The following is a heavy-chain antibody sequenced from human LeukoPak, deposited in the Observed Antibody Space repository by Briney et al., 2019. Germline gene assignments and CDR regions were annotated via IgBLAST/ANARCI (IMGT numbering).Heavy chain of an antibody. J-gene: IGHJ5*02. CDR2: IYHSGST. CDR1: GYSISSGYQ. V-gene: IGHV4-38-2*02. CDR3: ARDPRWLTPDCTSTSCYENYFDP. Sequence: PSETLSLTCAVSGYSISSGYQWARIRQSPGKGPEWSGSIYHSGSTHYNPSLKSRVTISVETSKNQFSLKMYSVTAADTAVYYCARDPRWLTPDCTSTSCYENYFDPWGQGTLVTVSS. D-gene: IGHD2-2*01.